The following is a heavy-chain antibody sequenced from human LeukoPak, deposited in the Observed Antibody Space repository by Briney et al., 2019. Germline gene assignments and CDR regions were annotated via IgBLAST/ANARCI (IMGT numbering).Heavy chain of an antibody. J-gene: IGHJ4*02. CDR2: IIPIFGTA. D-gene: IGHD3-22*01. CDR1: GYTFSSCA. CDR3: ARDRYYYDSSGSYYFDF. V-gene: IGHV1-69*05. Sequence: SVRVSCKASGYTFSSCAISWVRQAPGRGLEWMGGIIPIFGTAIYAQRFQGRVTITTDESTSTAYMELSSLRSEDTAVYYCARDRYYYDSSGSYYFDFWGQGTLVTVSS.